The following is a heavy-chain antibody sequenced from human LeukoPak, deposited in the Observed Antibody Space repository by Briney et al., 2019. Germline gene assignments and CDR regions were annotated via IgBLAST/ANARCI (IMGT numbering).Heavy chain of an antibody. CDR2: INPNSGGT. Sequence: GASVKVSCKASGYTFTGYYMHWVRQAPGQGLEWMGWINPNSGGTNYAQKFQGRVTMTRDTSISTAYMELSRLRSDDTAVYYCARRGINCSGGSCKDYYYYMDVWGKGTTVTVSS. CDR3: ARRGINCSGGSCKDYYYYMDV. CDR1: GYTFTGYY. D-gene: IGHD2-15*01. V-gene: IGHV1-2*02. J-gene: IGHJ6*03.